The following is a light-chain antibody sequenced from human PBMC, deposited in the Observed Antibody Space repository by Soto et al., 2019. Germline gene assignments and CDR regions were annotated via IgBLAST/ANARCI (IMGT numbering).Light chain of an antibody. CDR3: QQYNNWPLT. V-gene: IGKV3D-15*01. CDR1: QSVSNN. J-gene: IGKJ5*01. CDR2: GAS. Sequence: EIVLTQSPGTLSLSPLEIATLSFRASQSVSNNYLAWHQQRPGQAPRLLIYGASTRATGVPARFSGGGSGTEFTLTITSLQSEDFAVYWCQQYNNWPLTFGPGTRLEI.